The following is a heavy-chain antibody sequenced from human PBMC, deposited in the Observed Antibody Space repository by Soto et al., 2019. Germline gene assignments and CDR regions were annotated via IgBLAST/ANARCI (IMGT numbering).Heavy chain of an antibody. V-gene: IGHV3-23*01. D-gene: IGHD3-10*01. J-gene: IGHJ4*02. CDR2: VSGGGDST. CDR3: ARGIGGGCYGSRSYLPHDY. CDR1: GFTFTSYA. Sequence: EVQLLESGGGLVQPGGSLRLSCEVSGFTFTSYAMTWVRQAPGKGLEWVSGVSGGGDSTHYADSVKGRFTISRDNSKSMVYLEMRSLSAEETVVSYCARGIGGGCYGSRSYLPHDYWGQGTLVAVSS.